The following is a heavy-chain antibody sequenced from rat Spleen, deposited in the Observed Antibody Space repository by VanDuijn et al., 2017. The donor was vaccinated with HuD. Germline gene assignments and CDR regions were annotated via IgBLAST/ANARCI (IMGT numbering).Heavy chain of an antibody. V-gene: IGHV2-47*01. J-gene: IGHJ4*01. D-gene: IGHD1-11*01. CDR3: ARSYGGYSFMDA. CDR1: GLSLTSNS. Sequence: QVQLTESGPGLVQPSQALSLTCTVSGLSLTSNSVSWIRQPPGKGLEWMGVIWSHGGTDYNSALKSRLSISRDTSKSKVFLKMNNLQTEDTAMYFCARSYGGYSFMDAWGQGASVTVSS. CDR2: IWSHGGT.